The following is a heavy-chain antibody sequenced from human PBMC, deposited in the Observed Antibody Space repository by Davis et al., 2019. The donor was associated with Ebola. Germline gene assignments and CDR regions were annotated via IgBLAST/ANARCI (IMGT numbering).Heavy chain of an antibody. D-gene: IGHD3-16*01. Sequence: GESLKISCXASGFTFSGSAMHWVRQASGKGLEWVGRIRTKDNGYATAYAASVKGRFTISRDDSKNTAYLQMNSLKTEDTAVYYCTRRGEDWGQGTLVTVSS. CDR3: TRRGED. CDR2: IRTKDNGYAT. CDR1: GFTFSGSA. J-gene: IGHJ4*02. V-gene: IGHV3-73*01.